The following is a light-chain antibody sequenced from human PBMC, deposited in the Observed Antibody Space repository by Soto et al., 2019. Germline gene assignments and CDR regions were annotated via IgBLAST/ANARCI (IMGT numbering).Light chain of an antibody. CDR3: AVWDDGLTAWV. CDR2: SGD. CDR1: SSNIGSNT. Sequence: QSVLTQPPSASGTPGQTVTISCSGSSSNIGSNTVSWYQQFPGSAPKLLIHSGDQRPSGVPDRFSGSESGTSASLAISGLLSADEADYYCAVWDDGLTAWVFGGGTQRTVL. J-gene: IGLJ3*02. V-gene: IGLV1-44*01.